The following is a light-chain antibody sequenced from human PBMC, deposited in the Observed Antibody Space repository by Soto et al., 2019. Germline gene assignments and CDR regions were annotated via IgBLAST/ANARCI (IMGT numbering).Light chain of an antibody. Sequence: EIVLTRSQGTMSLSPGERVNLCCRASQSVSSSYLAWYQQKPGQAPRLLIYGASSRATGIPDRFSGSGSGTDFTLTISRLEPEDFAVYYCQQYGSSLPWTFGQGTKVDIK. CDR2: GAS. CDR3: QQYGSSLPWT. J-gene: IGKJ1*01. CDR1: QSVSSSY. V-gene: IGKV3-20*01.